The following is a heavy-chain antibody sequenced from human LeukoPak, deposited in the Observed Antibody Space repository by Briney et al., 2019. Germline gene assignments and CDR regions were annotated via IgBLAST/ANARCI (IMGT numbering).Heavy chain of an antibody. V-gene: IGHV3-53*01. CDR2: IYSGGST. J-gene: IGHJ4*02. D-gene: IGHD6-19*01. CDR3: ARAGSGTGLGY. CDR1: GFTFSSYS. Sequence: GGSLRLSCAASGFTFSSYSMNWVRQAPGKGLEWVSVIYSGGSTYYADSVKGRFTISRDNSKNTLYLQMNSLRAEDTAVYYCARAGSGTGLGYWGQGTLVTVSS.